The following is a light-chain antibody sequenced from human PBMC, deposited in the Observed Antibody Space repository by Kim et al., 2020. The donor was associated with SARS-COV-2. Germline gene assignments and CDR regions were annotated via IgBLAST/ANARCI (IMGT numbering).Light chain of an antibody. V-gene: IGKV1-27*01. J-gene: IGKJ4*01. Sequence: GDRVTLTCRASQDISNHLAWYQQRPGKIPSLLIYEASAMHSGVPSRFSGSGSGTHFTLTISSLQPEDVATYYCQKYNLHPLTFGGGTKVDIK. CDR3: QKYNLHPLT. CDR2: EAS. CDR1: QDISNH.